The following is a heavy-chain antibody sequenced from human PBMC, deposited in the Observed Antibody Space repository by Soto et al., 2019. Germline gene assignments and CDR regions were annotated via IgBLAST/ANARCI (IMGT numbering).Heavy chain of an antibody. CDR3: ARDGGRHSGGIDY. Sequence: QVQLVQSGAEVKKPGSSVKVSCKASGGTFSSYSINWVRQAPGQGLEWMGEIIPSFGTANYAQKFQGRVTITADESTSTAYMGLSSLRSEDTAVYYCARDGGRHSGGIDYWGQGTLVTVSS. D-gene: IGHD1-26*01. J-gene: IGHJ4*02. CDR2: IIPSFGTA. CDR1: GGTFSSYS. V-gene: IGHV1-69*01.